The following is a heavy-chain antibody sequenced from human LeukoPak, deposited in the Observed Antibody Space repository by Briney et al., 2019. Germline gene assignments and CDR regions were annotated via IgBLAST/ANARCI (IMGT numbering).Heavy chain of an antibody. D-gene: IGHD3-10*01. CDR1: GFTFSSYG. CDR3: AKATGVRGVITRGYFDY. Sequence: GGSLRLSCAASGFTFSSYGMHRVRQAPGKGLEWVAVISYDGSNKYYADSVKGRFTISRDNSKNTLYLQMNSLRAEDTAVYYCAKATGVRGVITRGYFDYWGQGTLVTVSS. V-gene: IGHV3-30*18. CDR2: ISYDGSNK. J-gene: IGHJ4*02.